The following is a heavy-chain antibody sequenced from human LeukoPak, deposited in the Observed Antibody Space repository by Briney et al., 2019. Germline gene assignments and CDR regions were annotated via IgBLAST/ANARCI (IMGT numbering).Heavy chain of an antibody. D-gene: IGHD1-1*01. CDR2: ISYRGNT. Sequence: SETLSLTCTVSGDSISSSNYYWGWIRQPPGKRLEWIGSISYRGNTYYSSSLKSRVTISVDMSKNQFSLRLSSMTAADRAVYYCARGQLALYYYNGLDVWGQGTTVTVSS. CDR1: GDSISSSNYY. J-gene: IGHJ6*02. V-gene: IGHV4-39*01. CDR3: ARGQLALYYYNGLDV.